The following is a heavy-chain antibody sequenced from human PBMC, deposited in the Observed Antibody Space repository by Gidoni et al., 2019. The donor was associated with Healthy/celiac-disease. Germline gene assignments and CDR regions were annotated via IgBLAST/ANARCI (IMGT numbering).Heavy chain of an antibody. CDR3: ARGDTVTISAGY. V-gene: IGHV4-34*01. J-gene: IGHJ4*02. CDR1: GGSFSGYY. D-gene: IGHD4-17*01. CDR2: INHSGST. Sequence: QVQLQQWGAGLLKPSETLSLTCAVYGGSFSGYYWSWIRQPPGKGLEWIGEINHSGSTNYNPSLKSRVTISVDTSKNQFSLKLSSVTAADTAVYYCARGDTVTISAGYWGQGTLVTVSS.